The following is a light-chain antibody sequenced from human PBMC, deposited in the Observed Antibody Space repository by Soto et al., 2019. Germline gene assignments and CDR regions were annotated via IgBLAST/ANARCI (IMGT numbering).Light chain of an antibody. V-gene: IGLV2-23*01. CDR1: GSDVASYNL. CDR3: CSYTNSNTYV. Sequence: QSALTQPASVSGSPGQWITISCTGAGSDVASYNLVSWYQQRPGKAPKLIIYAGTRRPSGVSNRFSGSQPGNTASLTIYRLQAEDEAEYYCCSYTNSNTYVFGPGTKLTVL. CDR2: AGT. J-gene: IGLJ1*01.